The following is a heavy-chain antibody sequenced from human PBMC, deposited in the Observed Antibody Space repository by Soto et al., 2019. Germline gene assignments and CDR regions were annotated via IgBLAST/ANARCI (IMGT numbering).Heavy chain of an antibody. CDR1: GGTFSSYA. CDR2: IIPIFGTA. D-gene: IGHD2-2*02. J-gene: IGHJ6*02. V-gene: IGHV1-69*01. CDR3: ARAVLCSSTSCYTGYYYYGMDV. Sequence: QVQLVQSGAEVKKPGSSVKVSCKASGGTFSSYAISWVRQAPGQGLEWMGGIIPIFGTANYAQKFQGRVTITADESTSTAYMELRSLRSEDTAVYYCARAVLCSSTSCYTGYYYYGMDVWGQGTTVTVSS.